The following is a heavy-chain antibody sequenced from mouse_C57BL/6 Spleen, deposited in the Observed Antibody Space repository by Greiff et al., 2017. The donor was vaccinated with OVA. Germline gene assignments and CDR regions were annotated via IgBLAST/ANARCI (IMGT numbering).Heavy chain of an antibody. CDR1: GYTFTSYW. D-gene: IGHD4-1*01. CDR2: IYPGSGST. J-gene: IGHJ3*01. Sequence: VQLQQPGAELVKPGASVKMSCKASGYTFTSYWITWVKQRPGQGLEWIGDIYPGSGSTNYNEKFKSKATLTVDTSSSTAYMQLSSLTSEDSAVYYCAREGLNWGGGAWFAYWGQGTLVTVSA. V-gene: IGHV1-55*01. CDR3: AREGLNWGGGAWFAY.